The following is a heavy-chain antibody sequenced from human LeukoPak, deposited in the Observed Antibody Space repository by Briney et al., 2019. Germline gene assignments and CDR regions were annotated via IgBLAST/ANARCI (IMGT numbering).Heavy chain of an antibody. CDR1: GGSISDSNYY. J-gene: IGHJ6*02. CDR2: IYYSGSA. CDR3: ASTYCSGGSCYALDYYYGMDV. Sequence: SETLSLTCTVSGGSISDSNYYWGWIRQPPGRGLEWVGNIYYSGSAYYSPSLKSRVTVSVDTSKNQFSLKLNSVTAADTAVYYCASTYCSGGSCYALDYYYGMDVWGQGTTVTVSS. V-gene: IGHV4-39*01. D-gene: IGHD2-15*01.